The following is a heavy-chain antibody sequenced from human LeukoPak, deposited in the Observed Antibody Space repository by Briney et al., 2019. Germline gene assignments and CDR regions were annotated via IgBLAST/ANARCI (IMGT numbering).Heavy chain of an antibody. CDR1: GFTFSDYY. CDR3: ARDARVGAARRGFDY. V-gene: IGHV3-11*04. Sequence: GGSLRLSCAASGFTFSDYYMRWIRQAPGKGLEWVSYISSSGSTIYYADSVKGRFTISRDNAKNSLYLQMNSLRAEDTAVYYCARDARVGAARRGFDYWGQGTLVTVSS. CDR2: ISSSGSTI. D-gene: IGHD6-6*01. J-gene: IGHJ4*02.